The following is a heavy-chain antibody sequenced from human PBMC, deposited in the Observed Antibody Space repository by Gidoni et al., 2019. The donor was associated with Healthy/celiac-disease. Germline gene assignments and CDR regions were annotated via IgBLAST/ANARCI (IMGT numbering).Heavy chain of an antibody. Sequence: QVQLQQWGAGLLKPSETLSLTCAVYGGSFSGYYWSWIRQPPGKGLEWIGEINHSGSTNYTPSLKSRVTISVDTSKNQFSLKLSSVTAADTAVYYCARGSVHYYYYYYMDVWGKGTTVTVSS. V-gene: IGHV4-34*01. CDR3: ARGSVHYYYYYYMDV. CDR1: GGSFSGYY. J-gene: IGHJ6*03. CDR2: INHSGST. D-gene: IGHD6-6*01.